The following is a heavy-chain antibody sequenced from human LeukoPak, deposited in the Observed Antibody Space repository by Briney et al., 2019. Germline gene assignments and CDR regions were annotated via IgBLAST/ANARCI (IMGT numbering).Heavy chain of an antibody. D-gene: IGHD3-16*01. CDR2: IYTSGST. CDR3: ARRGTAFPYYYYYIDV. V-gene: IGHV4-61*02. CDR1: GGSINSGSYS. Sequence: SETLSLTCVVSGGSINSGSYSWRWIRQPAGKGLEWIGRIYTSGSTNYNSSLKSRVTISVDTSKSQFSLKLSSVTAADTAVYYCARRGTAFPYYYYYIDVWGKGTRLTISS. J-gene: IGHJ6*03.